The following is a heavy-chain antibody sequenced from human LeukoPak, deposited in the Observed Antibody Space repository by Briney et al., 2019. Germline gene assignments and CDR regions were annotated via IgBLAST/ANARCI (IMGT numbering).Heavy chain of an antibody. CDR2: IRSKAYGGTT. Sequence: QPGGSLRLSCTASGFTFGDYAMSWVRQAPGKGLEWVGFIRSKAYGGTTEYAASVKGRFTISRDDSKSIAYLQMNSLKTEDTAVYYCTRDQSGYGDYVGYWGQGTLVTVSS. CDR1: GFTFGDYA. D-gene: IGHD4-17*01. V-gene: IGHV3-49*04. J-gene: IGHJ4*02. CDR3: TRDQSGYGDYVGY.